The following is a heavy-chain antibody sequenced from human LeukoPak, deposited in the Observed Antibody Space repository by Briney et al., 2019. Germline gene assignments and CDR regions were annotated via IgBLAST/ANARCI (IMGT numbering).Heavy chain of an antibody. CDR2: ISGSGGST. V-gene: IGHV3-23*01. CDR3: AKYDSSGYYFPY. D-gene: IGHD3-22*01. CDR1: GFTFSSYA. J-gene: IGHJ4*02. Sequence: GGSLRLSCAAPGFTFSSYAMSWVRQAPGKGLEWVSAISGSGGSTYYADSVKGRFTISRDNSKNTLYLQMNSLRAEDTAVYYCAKYDSSGYYFPYWGQGTLVTVSS.